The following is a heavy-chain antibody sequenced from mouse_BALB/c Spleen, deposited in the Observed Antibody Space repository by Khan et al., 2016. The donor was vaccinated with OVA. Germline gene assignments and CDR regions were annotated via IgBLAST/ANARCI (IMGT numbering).Heavy chain of an antibody. D-gene: IGHD1-1*01. V-gene: IGHV3-2*02. Sequence: EVQLQESGPGLVKPSQSLSLTCTVTGYSITSDYAWNWIRQFPGNKLEWMGYISYSGRTSSNPSPKSRISINRDTSKNQFFLQLNSVTTEDTATYYWSRSVTITTLVATDFDYWGQGTTLTVSS. J-gene: IGHJ2*01. CDR3: SRSVTITTLVATDFDY. CDR2: ISYSGRT. CDR1: GYSITSDYA.